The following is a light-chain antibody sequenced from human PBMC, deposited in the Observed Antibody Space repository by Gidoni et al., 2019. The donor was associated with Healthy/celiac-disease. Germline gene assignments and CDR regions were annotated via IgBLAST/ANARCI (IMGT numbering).Light chain of an antibody. CDR2: DAS. V-gene: IGKV1-13*02. CDR3: QQFNSYPLIT. J-gene: IGKJ5*01. CDR1: QGISSA. Sequence: RVTITCRASQGISSALAWYQQKTGKAPKLLIYDASSVESGVPSRFSGSGSGTDFTLTISSLQPEDFATYYCQQFNSYPLITFGQGTRLEIK.